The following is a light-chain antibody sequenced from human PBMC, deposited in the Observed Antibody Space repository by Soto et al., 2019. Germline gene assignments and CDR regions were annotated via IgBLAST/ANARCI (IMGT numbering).Light chain of an antibody. J-gene: IGLJ1*01. CDR1: SSDVGSYNL. CDR2: EGS. V-gene: IGLV2-23*01. Sequence: QSALTQPASVSGCPGQSITISCTGTSSDVGSYNLVSWYQHHPGKAPKLMIYEGSKRPSGVSDRFSGSKSGNTASLTISGLQAEDEADYYCCSYAGSRTYVFGTGTKVTVL. CDR3: CSYAGSRTYV.